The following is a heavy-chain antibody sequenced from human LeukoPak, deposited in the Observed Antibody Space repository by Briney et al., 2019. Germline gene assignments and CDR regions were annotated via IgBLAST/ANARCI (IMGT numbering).Heavy chain of an antibody. CDR2: IYYSGST. J-gene: IGHJ4*02. CDR1: GGSISSYY. D-gene: IGHD1-26*01. Sequence: SETLSLTCTVSGGSISSYYWSWIRQPPGKGLEWIGYIYYSGSTDYNPSLKSRVTISVDTSKNQFSLKLSSVTAADTAVYYCARVRGSAIDYWGQGTLATVCS. CDR3: ARVRGSAIDY. V-gene: IGHV4-59*01.